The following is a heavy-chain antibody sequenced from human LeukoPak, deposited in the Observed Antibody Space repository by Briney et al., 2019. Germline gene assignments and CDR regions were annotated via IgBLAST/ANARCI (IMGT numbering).Heavy chain of an antibody. J-gene: IGHJ4*02. CDR2: IYSGGST. Sequence: SETLSLTCTVSGGSISSSGYYWGWIRQPPGKGLEWIGTIYSGGSTYYNPSLKSRVTISIDTSNNQFFLKLNSVTAADTAVYYCARQRGKMRYFDFVALDYWGQGTLVTVSS. CDR1: GGSISSSGYY. V-gene: IGHV4-39*01. CDR3: ARQRGKMRYFDFVALDY. D-gene: IGHD3-9*01.